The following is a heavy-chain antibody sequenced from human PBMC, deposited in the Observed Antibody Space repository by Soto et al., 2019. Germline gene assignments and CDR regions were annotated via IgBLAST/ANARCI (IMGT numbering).Heavy chain of an antibody. CDR2: ISGSGGST. V-gene: IGHV3-23*01. Sequence: EVQLLESGGGLVQPGGSLRLSCAASGFTFSSYAMSWVRQAPGKGLEWVSAISGSGGSTYYADSVKGRFTISRDNSKNTLYLQMNSLRAEDTAVYYCAKDSYTYYYGSGRIDYWGQGTLVTVSS. D-gene: IGHD3-10*01. CDR1: GFTFSSYA. CDR3: AKDSYTYYYGSGRIDY. J-gene: IGHJ4*02.